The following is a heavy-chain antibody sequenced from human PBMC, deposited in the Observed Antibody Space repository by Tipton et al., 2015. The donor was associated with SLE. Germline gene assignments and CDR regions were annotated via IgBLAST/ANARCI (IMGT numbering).Heavy chain of an antibody. CDR2: IKQDGSEK. V-gene: IGHV3-7*01. Sequence: SLRLSCAASGFTFRTYWMNWVRQAPGKGLEWVANIKQDGSEKYYVDSVKGRFTISRENTKNSLYLQMNSLRAEDAAVYFCARADCYDHVGEPWGQGTMVTVSS. D-gene: IGHD2-21*02. CDR1: GFTFRTYW. CDR3: ARADCYDHVGEP. J-gene: IGHJ3*01.